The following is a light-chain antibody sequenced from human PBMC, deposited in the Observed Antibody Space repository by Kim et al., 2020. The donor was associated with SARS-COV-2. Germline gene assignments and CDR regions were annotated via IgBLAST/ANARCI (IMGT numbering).Light chain of an antibody. V-gene: IGLV3-19*01. CDR1: SLRSYY. CDR2: GKN. Sequence: SSALTQDPAVSVALGQTVRITCQGDSLRSYYATWYQQKPGRAPILVIYGKNNRPSGIPDRFSGSSSGNTASLTITGTQAGDEADYYCNSRDSNDNVVFGGGTQLTVL. J-gene: IGLJ2*01. CDR3: NSRDSNDNVV.